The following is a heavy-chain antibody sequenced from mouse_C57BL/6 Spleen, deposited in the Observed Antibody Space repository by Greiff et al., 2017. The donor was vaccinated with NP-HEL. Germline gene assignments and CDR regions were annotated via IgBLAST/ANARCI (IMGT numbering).Heavy chain of an antibody. Sequence: LQESGPELVKPGASVKISCKASGYAFSSSWMNWVKQRPGKGLEWIGRIYPGDGDTNYNGKFKGKATLTADKSSSTAYMQLSSLTSEDAAVYYYAGGEAMDYWGQGTSVTVSS. CDR3: AGGEAMDY. V-gene: IGHV1-82*01. J-gene: IGHJ4*01. CDR2: IYPGDGDT. CDR1: GYAFSSSW.